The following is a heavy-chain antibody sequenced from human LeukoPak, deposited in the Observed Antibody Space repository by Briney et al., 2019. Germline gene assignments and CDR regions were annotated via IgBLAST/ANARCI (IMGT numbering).Heavy chain of an antibody. CDR1: GFTFSDYY. V-gene: IGHV3-11*01. D-gene: IGHD3-22*01. J-gene: IGHJ4*02. CDR3: ARSRHSYDSSGFPHY. CDR2: VSSSGSTI. Sequence: GGSLRLSCAASGFTFSDYYMNWIRQAPGKGLECVSYVSSSGSTIYYADSVKGRFTISRDNAKNSLYLQMNSLRAEDTALYYCARSRHSYDSSGFPHYWGQGTLVTVSS.